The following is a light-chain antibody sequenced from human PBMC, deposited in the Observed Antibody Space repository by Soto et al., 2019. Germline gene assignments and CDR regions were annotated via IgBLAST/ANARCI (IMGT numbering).Light chain of an antibody. CDR3: QQYGGSFPP. V-gene: IGKV3-20*01. J-gene: IGKJ1*01. CDR2: DAS. Sequence: EIVLTQSPGSLSLSPGERATLSCRASQSVDSNYLAWYQQKPGQAPRLVIYDASSRAAGIPDRFSGSGSGTDFSLTISRLAPEDFAVYYCQQYGGSFPPFGQGTKVEIK. CDR1: QSVDSNY.